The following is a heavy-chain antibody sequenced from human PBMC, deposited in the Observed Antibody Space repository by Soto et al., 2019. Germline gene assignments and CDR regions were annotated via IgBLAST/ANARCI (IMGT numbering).Heavy chain of an antibody. J-gene: IGHJ6*02. V-gene: IGHV4-34*01. Sequence: PSETLSLTCAVYGGSSSGYYWSWIRQPPGKGLEWIGEINHSGSTNYNPSLKSRVTISVDTSKNQFSLKLSSVTAADTAVYYCAGWWSDSSGYGYYGMDVWGQGTTVTVSS. CDR2: INHSGST. CDR1: GGSSSGYY. CDR3: AGWWSDSSGYGYYGMDV. D-gene: IGHD3-22*01.